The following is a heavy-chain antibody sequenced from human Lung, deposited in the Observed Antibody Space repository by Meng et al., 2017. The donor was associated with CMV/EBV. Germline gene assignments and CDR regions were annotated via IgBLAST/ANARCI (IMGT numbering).Heavy chain of an antibody. Sequence: GESLKISCAASGFTFDEYGMHWVRQTPGKGLEWVAFIRHDGTNKFYGDSVKGRFTVSKDNAKNSLSLQMSSLRVEDTAVYYCATDTGSHWGQGTLVTVSS. D-gene: IGHD3-10*01. CDR2: IRHDGTNK. CDR1: GFTFDEYG. V-gene: IGHV3-30*02. J-gene: IGHJ4*02. CDR3: ATDTGSH.